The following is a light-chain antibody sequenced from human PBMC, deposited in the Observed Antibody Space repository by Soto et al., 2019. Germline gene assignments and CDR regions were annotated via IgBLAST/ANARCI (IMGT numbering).Light chain of an antibody. V-gene: IGLV1-40*01. Sequence: QSVLTQPPSVSGAPGQRVTISCTGSSSNIGAGYDVHWYLQLPGRAPKLLIYGNSNRPSGVPDRFSGSKSGTSASLAITGLQAEDEADYYCQSYDSSLSGYVFGTGTKLTVL. CDR3: QSYDSSLSGYV. CDR2: GNS. CDR1: SSNIGAGYD. J-gene: IGLJ1*01.